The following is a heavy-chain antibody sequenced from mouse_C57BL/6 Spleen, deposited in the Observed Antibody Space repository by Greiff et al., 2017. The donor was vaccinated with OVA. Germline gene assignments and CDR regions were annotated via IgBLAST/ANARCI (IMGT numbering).Heavy chain of an antibody. D-gene: IGHD1-1*01. CDR1: GFNIKDYY. Sequence: EVKLVESGAELVKPGASVKLSCTASGFNIKDYYMHWVKQRTEQGLEWIGRIDPEDGETKYAPKFQGKATITADTSSNTAYLQLSSLTSEDTAVYYCARSGYYGSSSLAYWGQGTLVTVSA. CDR3: ARSGYYGSSSLAY. V-gene: IGHV14-2*01. CDR2: IDPEDGET. J-gene: IGHJ3*01.